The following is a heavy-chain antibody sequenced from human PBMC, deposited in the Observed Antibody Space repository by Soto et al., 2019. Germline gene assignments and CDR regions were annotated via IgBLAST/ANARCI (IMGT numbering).Heavy chain of an antibody. CDR1: GFTFSSYG. CDR3: AKDLTVSSYCDYIWGSYRFDYFDY. Sequence: QVQLVESGGGVVQPGRSLRLSCAASGFTFSSYGMHWVRQAPGKGLEWVAVISYDGSNKYYADSVKGRFTISRDNSKNTMYLQMNSLSAEDTAVYYCAKDLTVSSYCDYIWGSYRFDYFDYWGQGTLVTVSS. V-gene: IGHV3-30*18. CDR2: ISYDGSNK. D-gene: IGHD3-16*02. J-gene: IGHJ4*02.